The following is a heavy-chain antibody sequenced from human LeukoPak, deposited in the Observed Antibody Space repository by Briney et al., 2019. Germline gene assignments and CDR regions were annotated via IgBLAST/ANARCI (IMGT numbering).Heavy chain of an antibody. V-gene: IGHV3-23*01. CDR1: GFTFRDFS. CDR3: AKDRLYFGNDFGDY. CDR2: ISNGGDHT. J-gene: IGHJ4*02. D-gene: IGHD3-9*01. Sequence: GGSLRLSCVASGFTFRDFSMSWVRQAPGKGLEWVSVISNGGDHTYYADSVKGRFAISRDNSKNTLYLQMNSLRTEDTAINYCAKDRLYFGNDFGDYWGQGTLATVSS.